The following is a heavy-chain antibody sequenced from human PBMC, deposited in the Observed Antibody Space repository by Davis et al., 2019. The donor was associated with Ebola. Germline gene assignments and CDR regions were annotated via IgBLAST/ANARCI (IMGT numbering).Heavy chain of an antibody. CDR3: ARDLRAG. V-gene: IGHV3-66*01. Sequence: GGSLRLSCVASGITVSNNYMSWIRQAPGKGLEWVSVIYSGGSTYYADSVKGRFAISRDNSKNTLYLQMNSLRAEDTAVYYCARDLRAGWGQGTLVTVSS. CDR1: GITVSNNY. CDR2: IYSGGST. J-gene: IGHJ4*02.